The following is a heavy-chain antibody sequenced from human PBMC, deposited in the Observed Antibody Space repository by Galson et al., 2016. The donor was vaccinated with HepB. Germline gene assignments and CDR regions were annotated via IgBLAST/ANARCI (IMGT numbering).Heavy chain of an antibody. Sequence: LRLSCAASGFTFSSYAMSWVRQAPGKGLEWVSSISGDGGTTYYSDSVKGRFTISRDNSKNTVYLQMNSLRGEDTAVYYCAKGAILFAKKPYYFYMDMWGKGTTVTVSS. CDR3: AKGAILFAKKPYYFYMDM. V-gene: IGHV3-23*01. CDR2: ISGDGGTT. D-gene: IGHD2-21*01. J-gene: IGHJ6*03. CDR1: GFTFSSYA.